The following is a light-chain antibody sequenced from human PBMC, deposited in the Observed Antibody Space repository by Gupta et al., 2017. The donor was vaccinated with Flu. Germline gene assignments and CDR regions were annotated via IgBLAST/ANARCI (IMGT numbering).Light chain of an antibody. Sequence: IVLTQSPGTLSLSPGERATLSCRASQSVSSSYLAWYQHKPGQAPRLLIYGASSTATGIPDRFSGSGSGTDFTLTIRRLEPEDFAVYYCQRYCSLPRTFGQGTKLEIK. J-gene: IGKJ2*01. V-gene: IGKV3-20*01. CDR3: QRYCSLPRT. CDR1: QSVSSSY. CDR2: GAS.